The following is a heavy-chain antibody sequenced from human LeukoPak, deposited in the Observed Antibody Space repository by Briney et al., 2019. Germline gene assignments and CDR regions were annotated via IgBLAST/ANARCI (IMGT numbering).Heavy chain of an antibody. CDR3: AKDGNYYDSSGYYYYFGY. J-gene: IGHJ4*02. V-gene: IGHV3-23*01. CDR2: ISGSGGST. D-gene: IGHD3-22*01. CDR1: GFTFSSYA. Sequence: GGSLRLSCAASGFTFSSYAMSWVRQAPGKGLEWVSAISGSGGSTYYADSVKGRFTISRDNSKNTLYLQMNSLRAEDTAVYYCAKDGNYYDSSGYYYYFGYWGQGTLVTVSS.